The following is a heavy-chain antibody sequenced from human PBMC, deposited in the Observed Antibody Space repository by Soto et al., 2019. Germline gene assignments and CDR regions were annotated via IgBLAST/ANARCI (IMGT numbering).Heavy chain of an antibody. V-gene: IGHV3-23*01. CDR3: ARRITSHFDY. CDR1: GFTFSIYN. J-gene: IGHJ4*02. D-gene: IGHD1-20*01. Sequence: EVQLLESGGGLVQPGGSLRLSCVASGFTFSIYNMNWVRQAPGKGLEWVSVITGSGDYTNYADSVKGRFTISRDNSKNTLYLRMNSLIAEDTAVYFCARRITSHFDYWGQGTLVTVSS. CDR2: ITGSGDYT.